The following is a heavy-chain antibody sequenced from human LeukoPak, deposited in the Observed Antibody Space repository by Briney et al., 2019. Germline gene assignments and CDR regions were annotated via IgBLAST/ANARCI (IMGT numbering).Heavy chain of an antibody. V-gene: IGHV1-18*01. J-gene: IGHJ4*02. CDR2: ISTYNGNT. CDR1: GYTFTIYG. Sequence: ASVKVSCKASGYTFTIYGISWVRQAPGQGLEWLGWISTYNGNTNYAQKFQGRVIMTTDTSTSTAYMEVRSLRADDTAVYYCARDPRRTAAAVTKFDSWGQGTLVTVSP. CDR3: ARDPRRTAAAVTKFDS. D-gene: IGHD6-25*01.